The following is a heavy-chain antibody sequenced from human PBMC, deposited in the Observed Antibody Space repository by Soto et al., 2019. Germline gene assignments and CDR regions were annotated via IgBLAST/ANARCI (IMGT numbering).Heavy chain of an antibody. D-gene: IGHD2-2*01. V-gene: IGHV3-48*01. Sequence: EVQLVESGGGLVQPGGSLRLSCAASGFTFSSYGMNWVRQAPGKGLEWVSYISSKSSTIHYADSVRGRFTISRDNAKDSLHLQMSGLRAEDTAVYYCARTDYCSNNSCYLGGSDYWGLGALVTVSS. J-gene: IGHJ4*02. CDR3: ARTDYCSNNSCYLGGSDY. CDR1: GFTFSSYG. CDR2: ISSKSSTI.